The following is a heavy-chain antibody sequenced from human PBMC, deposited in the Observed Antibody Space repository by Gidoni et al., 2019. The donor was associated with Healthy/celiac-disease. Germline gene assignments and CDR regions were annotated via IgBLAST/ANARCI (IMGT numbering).Heavy chain of an antibody. CDR2: IYYSGST. Sequence: QVQLQESGPGLVKPSETLSLTCTVSGGSISSYYWSWIRQPPGKGLEWIGYIYYSGSTNYNPSLKSRVTISVDTSKNQFSLKLSSVTAADTAVYYCATSWDILTGNDAFDIWGQGTMVTVSS. J-gene: IGHJ3*02. V-gene: IGHV4-59*01. CDR3: ATSWDILTGNDAFDI. CDR1: GGSISSYY. D-gene: IGHD3-9*01.